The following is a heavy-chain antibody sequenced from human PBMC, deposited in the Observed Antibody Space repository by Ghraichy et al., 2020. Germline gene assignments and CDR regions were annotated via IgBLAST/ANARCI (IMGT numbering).Heavy chain of an antibody. D-gene: IGHD1-26*01. Sequence: SQTLSLTCAISGDSVSSNSAAWNWIRQSPSRGLEWLGRTYYRSKWYNDYAVSVKSRITINPDTSKNQFSLQLNSVTPEDTAVYYCARGPKGWELHDDAFDIWGQGTMVTVSS. V-gene: IGHV6-1*01. CDR2: TYYRSKWYN. CDR3: ARGPKGWELHDDAFDI. CDR1: GDSVSSNSAA. J-gene: IGHJ3*02.